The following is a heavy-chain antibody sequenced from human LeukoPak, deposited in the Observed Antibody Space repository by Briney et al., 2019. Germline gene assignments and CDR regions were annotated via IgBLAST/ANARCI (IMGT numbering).Heavy chain of an antibody. CDR2: IIPIFGTA. J-gene: IGHJ4*02. CDR1: GGTFSSYA. CDR3: ARGAVAEMYYFDY. D-gene: IGHD6-19*01. V-gene: IGHV1-69*13. Sequence: ASVKVSCKASGGTFSSYAISWVRQAPGQGLEWMGGIIPIFGTANYAQKFQGRVTITADESTSTAYMELSSLRSEDTAVYYCARGAVAEMYYFDYWGQRTLVTVSS.